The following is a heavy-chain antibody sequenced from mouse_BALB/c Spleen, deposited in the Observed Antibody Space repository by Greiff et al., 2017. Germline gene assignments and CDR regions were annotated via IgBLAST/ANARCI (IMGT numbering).Heavy chain of an antibody. Sequence: EVMVVESGGGLVKPGGSLKLSCAASGFTFSDYYMYWVRQTPEKRLEWVATISDGGSYTYYPDSVKGRFTISRDNAKNNLYLQMSSLKSEDTAMYYCARDQGYDGLFAYWGQGTLVTVSA. V-gene: IGHV5-4*02. CDR3: ARDQGYDGLFAY. CDR2: ISDGGSYT. D-gene: IGHD2-14*01. CDR1: GFTFSDYY. J-gene: IGHJ3*01.